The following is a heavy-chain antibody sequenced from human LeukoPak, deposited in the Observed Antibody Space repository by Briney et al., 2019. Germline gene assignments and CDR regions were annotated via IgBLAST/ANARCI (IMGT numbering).Heavy chain of an antibody. V-gene: IGHV4-34*01. CDR1: GGSFSGYY. Sequence: SETLSLTCAVYGGSFSGYYWSWIRQPPGKGLEWIGEINHSGSTNYNPSLKSRVTISVDTSKNQFSLKLSSVTAADTAVYYCARLGVVAHDYWGQGTLVTVSS. CDR2: INHSGST. D-gene: IGHD3-22*01. CDR3: ARLGVVAHDY. J-gene: IGHJ4*02.